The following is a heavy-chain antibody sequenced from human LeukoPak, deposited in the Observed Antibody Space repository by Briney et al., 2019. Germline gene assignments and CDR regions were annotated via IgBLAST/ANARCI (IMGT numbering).Heavy chain of an antibody. CDR1: GYTFTCYY. V-gene: IGHV1-2*02. CDR2: ISPNSADT. J-gene: IGHJ4*02. CDR3: ARGQGDNYYFDY. D-gene: IGHD1-1*01. Sequence: GASVKVSCKASGYTFTCYYIHWVRQAPGQGPEWMGWISPNSADTKYAQKFQGRVTMTRDTSISTAYMELSRLTSDDTALYYCARGQGDNYYFDYWGQGTLVTVSS.